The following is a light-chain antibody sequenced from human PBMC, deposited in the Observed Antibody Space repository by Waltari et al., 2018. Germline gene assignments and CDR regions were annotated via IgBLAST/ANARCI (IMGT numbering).Light chain of an antibody. Sequence: EIVRTHSPATPSLSPGERATRSCRASQSIGTYLAWYQQTPGQAPRLLIYETSNRATAIPARFSGSGSGTDFTLTISSLEPEDFAVYYCQLGSNWPPTFTFGPGARLDVK. CDR1: QSIGTY. J-gene: IGKJ3*01. V-gene: IGKV3-11*01. CDR3: QLGSNWPPTFT. CDR2: ETS.